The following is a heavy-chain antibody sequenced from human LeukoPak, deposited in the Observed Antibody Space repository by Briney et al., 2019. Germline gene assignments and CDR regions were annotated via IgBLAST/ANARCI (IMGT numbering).Heavy chain of an antibody. CDR3: ARDLAYYYDNNYD. V-gene: IGHV3-21*01. CDR1: GFTFSIYS. D-gene: IGHD3-22*01. CDR2: IDSSNYK. Sequence: GGSLRLSCAASGFTFSIYSMNWVRQAPGKGLEWVSSIDSSNYKYYADSVRGRFTVSRDNAKNSLYLQMSSLRAEDTAIYYCARDLAYYYDNNYDWGQGTLVTVSS. J-gene: IGHJ4*02.